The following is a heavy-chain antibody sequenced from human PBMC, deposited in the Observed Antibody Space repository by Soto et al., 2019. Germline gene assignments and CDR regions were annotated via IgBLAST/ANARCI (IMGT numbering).Heavy chain of an antibody. CDR3: ARHGDGYNDPPIAYYYGMDV. CDR2: IYPGDSDT. Sequence: PGESLKISCKGSGYSFTSYWIGWVRQMPGKGLEWMGIIYPGDSDTRYSPSFQGQVTISADKSISTAYLQWSSLKASDTAMYYCARHGDGYNDPPIAYYYGMDVWGQGTTVTV. CDR1: GYSFTSYW. V-gene: IGHV5-51*01. D-gene: IGHD5-12*01. J-gene: IGHJ6*02.